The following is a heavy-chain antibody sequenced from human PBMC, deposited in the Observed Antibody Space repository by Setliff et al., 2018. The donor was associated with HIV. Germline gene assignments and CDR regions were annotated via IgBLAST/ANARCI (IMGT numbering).Heavy chain of an antibody. D-gene: IGHD3-3*01. CDR1: GDSLNTYY. Sequence: SETLSLTCNVSGDSLNTYYWSWIRQSGGKGLEWIGRIYASGKTTFNPSLQSRVRMSVDTSKNQFSLKLTSVTASDTAVYYCARGNNDLESFDYWGQGALVTVSS. CDR2: IYASGKT. CDR3: ARGNNDLESFDY. V-gene: IGHV4-4*07. J-gene: IGHJ4*02.